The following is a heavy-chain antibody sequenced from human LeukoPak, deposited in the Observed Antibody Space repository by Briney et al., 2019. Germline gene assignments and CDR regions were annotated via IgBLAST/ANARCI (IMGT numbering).Heavy chain of an antibody. D-gene: IGHD4-17*01. V-gene: IGHV3-21*01. CDR1: GFTFSTYS. CDR3: ARDLYGDYAFDF. CDR2: ISTISSYI. Sequence: GGSLRLSCVASGFTFSTYSMNWVRQAPGKGLEWVSSISTISSYIYFADSLKGRFTISRDNAKNSLYLQMNSLIAEDTAVYYCARDLYGDYAFDFWGQGTMVTVSS. J-gene: IGHJ4*02.